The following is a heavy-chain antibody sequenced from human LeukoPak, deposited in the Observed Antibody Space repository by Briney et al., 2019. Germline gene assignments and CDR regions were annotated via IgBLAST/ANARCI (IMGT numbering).Heavy chain of an antibody. CDR3: ARTGAGSYYNW. D-gene: IGHD1-26*01. CDR1: GGTFSSYA. Sequence: SVKVSCKASGGTFSSYAISWVRQAPGQGLEWMGRIIPILGIANYAQKFQGRVTITADKSTSTAYMELSSLRSEDTAVYYCARTGAGSYYNWWGQGTLVTVSS. J-gene: IGHJ4*02. CDR2: IIPILGIA. V-gene: IGHV1-69*04.